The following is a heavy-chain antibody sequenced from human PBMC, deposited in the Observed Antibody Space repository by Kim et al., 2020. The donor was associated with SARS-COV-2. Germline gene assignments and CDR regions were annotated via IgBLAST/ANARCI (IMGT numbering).Heavy chain of an antibody. Sequence: GGSLRLSCAASGFTFNSYAMSWVRQAPGKGLEWVSTISDSGGSTYYADSVKGRFTISRDNSKNTLYLQMNSLRAEDTAVYYCAKGRGYSGYDLGYWGQGTLVTVSS. J-gene: IGHJ4*02. CDR3: AKGRGYSGYDLGY. CDR1: GFTFNSYA. CDR2: ISDSGGST. D-gene: IGHD5-12*01. V-gene: IGHV3-23*01.